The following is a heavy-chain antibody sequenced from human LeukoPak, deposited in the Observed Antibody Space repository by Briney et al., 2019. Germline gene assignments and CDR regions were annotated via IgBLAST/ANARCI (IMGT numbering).Heavy chain of an antibody. CDR2: MNPNSGNT. CDR3: ARGSAGITMVRGVIITKGWFDP. D-gene: IGHD3-10*01. J-gene: IGHJ5*02. CDR1: GYTFTSYD. V-gene: IGHV1-8*03. Sequence: SVKVSCKASGYTFTSYDVNSVRQATGQGLEWMGWMNPNSGNTGYAQKFQGRVTITRNTSISTDYMELSSLRSEDTAVYYCARGSAGITMVRGVIITKGWFDPWGQGTLVTVSS.